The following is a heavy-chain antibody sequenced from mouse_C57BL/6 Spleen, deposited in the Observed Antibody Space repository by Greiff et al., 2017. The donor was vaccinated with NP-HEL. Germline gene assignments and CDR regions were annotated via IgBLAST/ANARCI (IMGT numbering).Heavy chain of an antibody. CDR3: ARGGLLAAMDY. J-gene: IGHJ4*01. D-gene: IGHD1-1*02. Sequence: DVHLVESEGGLVQPGSSMKLSCTASGFTFSDYYMAWVRQVPEKGLEWVANINYDGSSTYYLDSLKSRFIISRDNAKNILYLQMSSLKSEDTATYYCARGGLLAAMDYWGQGTSVTVSS. V-gene: IGHV5-16*01. CDR1: GFTFSDYY. CDR2: INYDGSST.